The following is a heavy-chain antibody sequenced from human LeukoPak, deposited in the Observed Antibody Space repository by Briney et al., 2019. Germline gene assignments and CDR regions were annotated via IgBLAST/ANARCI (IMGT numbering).Heavy chain of an antibody. CDR2: INHSGST. D-gene: IGHD6-19*01. CDR3: ARRIAVAGMEFDY. J-gene: IGHJ4*02. V-gene: IGHV4-34*01. Sequence: ETLSLTCAVYGGSFSGYYWSWIRQPPGKGLEWIGEINHSGSTNYNPSLKSRVTISVDTSKNQFSLKLSSVTAADTAVYYCARRIAVAGMEFDYWGQGTLVTVSS. CDR1: GGSFSGYY.